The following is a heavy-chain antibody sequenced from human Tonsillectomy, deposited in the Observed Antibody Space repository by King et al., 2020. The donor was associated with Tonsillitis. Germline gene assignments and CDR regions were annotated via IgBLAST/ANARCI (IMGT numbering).Heavy chain of an antibody. CDR1: GGPMSSSSYY. Sequence: LQLQESGPGLVKPSETLSLTCTVSGGPMSSSSYYWGWIRQPPGKGLEWIGSIYYSGSTYYNPSLKSRVTISVDTSKNQFSLKLSSVTAADTAVYYCARDYDSSGYYSNWGQGTLVTVSS. D-gene: IGHD3-22*01. CDR3: ARDYDSSGYYSN. V-gene: IGHV4-39*02. CDR2: IYYSGST. J-gene: IGHJ4*02.